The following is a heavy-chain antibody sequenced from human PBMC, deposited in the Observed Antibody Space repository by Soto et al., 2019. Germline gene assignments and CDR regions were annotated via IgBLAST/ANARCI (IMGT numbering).Heavy chain of an antibody. D-gene: IGHD1-1*01. V-gene: IGHV3-30-3*01. Sequence: GGSLRLSCAASGFTFSYHALNWVRQAPGKGLEWVVVISYDGDNKYIAESVKGRFTISRDNSKNTVSLQMNSLRAEDTAMYFCARGTTTSAFSAMDVWGQGTTVTVSS. CDR1: GFTFSYHA. CDR2: ISYDGDNK. CDR3: ARGTTTSAFSAMDV. J-gene: IGHJ6*02.